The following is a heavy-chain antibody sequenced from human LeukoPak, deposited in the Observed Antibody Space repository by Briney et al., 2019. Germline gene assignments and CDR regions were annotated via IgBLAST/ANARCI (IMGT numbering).Heavy chain of an antibody. V-gene: IGHV1-46*01. CDR2: INPSGGST. CDR3: ARDPDPSGSYPAYYFDY. CDR1: GYTFTSYH. J-gene: IGHJ4*02. D-gene: IGHD1-26*01. Sequence: ASVKVSCKASGYTFTSYHMHWVRQAPGQGLEWMGIINPSGGSTSYAQKFQGRVTMTRDTSTSTVYMELSSLRSEDTAVYYCARDPDPSGSYPAYYFDYWGQGTLVTVSS.